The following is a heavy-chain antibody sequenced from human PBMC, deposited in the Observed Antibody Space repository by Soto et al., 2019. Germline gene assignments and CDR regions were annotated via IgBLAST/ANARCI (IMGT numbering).Heavy chain of an antibody. CDR3: AGGDYYHSSGYYFYYYTMDV. D-gene: IGHD3-22*01. CDR1: GWSISSNSYY. J-gene: IGHJ6*02. CDR2: VYYGGST. Sequence: TSETLCLPFTVSGWSISSNSYYWGRIPQPPRKGLGLIGNVYYGGSTYYNPSLKSRVTISVETSKSQFSLKLSSFTAADTAVYYCAGGDYYHSSGYYFYYYTMDVWGQGTTVTVSS. V-gene: IGHV4-39*01.